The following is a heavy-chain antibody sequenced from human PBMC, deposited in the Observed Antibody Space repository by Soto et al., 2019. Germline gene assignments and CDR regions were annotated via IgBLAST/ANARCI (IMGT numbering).Heavy chain of an antibody. D-gene: IGHD3-22*01. CDR3: AKDNRIFSRVVITLVDY. CDR2: ISGSGGST. J-gene: IGHJ4*02. Sequence: QPGGSLRLSCAASGFTFSSYAMSWVRQAPGKGLEWVSAISGSGGSTYYADSVKGRFTISRDNSKNTLYLQMNSLRAEDTAVYYCAKDNRIFSRVVITLVDYWGQGTLVTVSS. CDR1: GFTFSSYA. V-gene: IGHV3-23*01.